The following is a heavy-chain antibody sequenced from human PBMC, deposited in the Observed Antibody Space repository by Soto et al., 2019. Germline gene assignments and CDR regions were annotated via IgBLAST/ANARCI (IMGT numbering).Heavy chain of an antibody. CDR3: VRRKGYCSSTSCYSRDDAFDI. D-gene: IGHD2-2*02. CDR1: GGTFSSYT. Sequence: QVQLVQSGAEVKKPGSSVKVSCKASGGTFSSYTISWVRQPPGQGLEWMGRIIPILGIANYAQKFQGRVTITADKSTSTAYMELSSLRSEDTAVYYCVRRKGYCSSTSCYSRDDAFDIWGQGTMVTVSS. CDR2: IIPILGIA. V-gene: IGHV1-69*02. J-gene: IGHJ3*02.